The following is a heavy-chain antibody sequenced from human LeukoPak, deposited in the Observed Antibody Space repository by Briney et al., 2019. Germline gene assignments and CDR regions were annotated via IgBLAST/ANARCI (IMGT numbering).Heavy chain of an antibody. CDR3: ARGGYSYGYDS. Sequence: GASVKVSCKASGYTFTGYYMHWVRQAPGLGLEWMGLINPNSGVTKYAQNFQGWVTMTRDTSITTVFMELSRLRSDDTAVYYCARGGYSYGYDSWGQGTLVTVSS. CDR1: GYTFTGYY. D-gene: IGHD5-18*01. V-gene: IGHV1-2*04. J-gene: IGHJ5*01. CDR2: INPNSGVT.